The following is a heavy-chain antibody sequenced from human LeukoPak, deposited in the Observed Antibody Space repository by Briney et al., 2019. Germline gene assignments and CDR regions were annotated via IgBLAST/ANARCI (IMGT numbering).Heavy chain of an antibody. CDR2: IYSGGST. V-gene: IGHV3-66*01. J-gene: IGHJ4*02. CDR1: GFTVSSSY. Sequence: GGSLRLSCAASGFTVSSSYMSWVRQAPGKGLEWVSVIYSGGSTYYADSVKGRFTISRDNSKNSLFLQMTSLRAEDTALYYCVYGDFVRTVNYFDYWGQGTLVTVPS. CDR3: VYGDFVRTVNYFDY. D-gene: IGHD4-17*01.